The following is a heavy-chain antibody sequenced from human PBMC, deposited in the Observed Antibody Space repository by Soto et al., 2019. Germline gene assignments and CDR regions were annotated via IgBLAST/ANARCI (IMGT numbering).Heavy chain of an antibody. Sequence: QVQLVQSGAEVKKPGSSVKVSCKASGGTFSSYTISWVRQAPGQGLEWMGRIIPILGIANYAQKFQGRVTITADKSTSTAYMERSSLRSEDTAVYYCARSMGGNDAFDIWGQGTMVTVSS. J-gene: IGHJ3*02. CDR3: ARSMGGNDAFDI. CDR2: IIPILGIA. CDR1: GGTFSSYT. V-gene: IGHV1-69*02. D-gene: IGHD3-16*01.